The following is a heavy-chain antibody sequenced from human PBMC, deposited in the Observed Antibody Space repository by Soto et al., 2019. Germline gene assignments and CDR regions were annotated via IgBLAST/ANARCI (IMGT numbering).Heavy chain of an antibody. D-gene: IGHD2-21*02. Sequence: GASVKVSCKASGGTFSSYAISWLRQAPGQGLEWMGGIIPIFGTANYAQKFQGRVTITADKSTSTAYMELSSLRSEDTAVYYCASSAYCGGDCYSSLYYYYYGMDVWGQGTTVTVSS. V-gene: IGHV1-69*06. J-gene: IGHJ6*02. CDR1: GGTFSSYA. CDR2: IIPIFGTA. CDR3: ASSAYCGGDCYSSLYYYYYGMDV.